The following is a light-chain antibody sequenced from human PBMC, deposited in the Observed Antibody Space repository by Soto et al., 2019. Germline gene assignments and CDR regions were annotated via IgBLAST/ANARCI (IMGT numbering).Light chain of an antibody. CDR2: EVS. CDR3: NSYTSTNTMV. J-gene: IGLJ2*01. CDR1: ISDVGGYNF. Sequence: QSASVSGSPGQSITISCTGAISDVGGYNFVSWYQQHPGKAPKLMIYEVSNRPSGVSDRFSGSKSGNTASLTISGLQADDEADYYCNSYTSTNTMVFGGGTKLTVL. V-gene: IGLV2-14*01.